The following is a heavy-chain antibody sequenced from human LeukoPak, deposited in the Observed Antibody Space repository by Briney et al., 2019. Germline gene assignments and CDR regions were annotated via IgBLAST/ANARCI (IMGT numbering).Heavy chain of an antibody. CDR2: IKSKTDGGTT. V-gene: IGHV3-15*01. J-gene: IGHJ4*02. CDR1: GITLNNYG. Sequence: PGGSLRLSCAVSGITLNNYGMTWVRQAPGKGLEWVGRIKSKTDGGTTDYAAPVKGRFTISRDDSKNTLYLQMNSLKTEDTAVYYCTTGQTTVDYWGQGTLVTVSS. D-gene: IGHD4-17*01. CDR3: TTGQTTVDY.